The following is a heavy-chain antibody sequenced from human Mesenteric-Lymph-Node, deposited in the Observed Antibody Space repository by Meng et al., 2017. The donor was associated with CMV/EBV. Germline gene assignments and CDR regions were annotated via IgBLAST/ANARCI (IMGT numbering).Heavy chain of an antibody. CDR1: SSRYY. CDR2: ILYTGST. D-gene: IGHD3-3*01. V-gene: IGHV4-61*01. CDR3: ARDNPDYDLWSGYMGAWFDP. J-gene: IGHJ5*02. Sequence: SSRYYWSWIRQTPGKGLEGIGYILYTGSTKYNASLQSRVTISLDTSKNQFSLKLSSVTAADTAVYYCARDNPDYDLWSGYMGAWFDPWGQGTLVTVSS.